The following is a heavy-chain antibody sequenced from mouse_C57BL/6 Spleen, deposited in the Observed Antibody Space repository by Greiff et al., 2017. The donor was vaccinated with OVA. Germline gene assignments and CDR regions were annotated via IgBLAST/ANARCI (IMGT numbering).Heavy chain of an antibody. CDR3: ARRNITTVVAPYYDAMDY. CDR1: GYTFTSYG. V-gene: IGHV1-81*01. Sequence: QVQLKESGAELARPGASVKLSCKASGYTFTSYGISWVKQRTGQGLEWIGEIYPRSGNTYYNEKFKGKATLTADKSSSTAYMELRSLTSEDSAVYFCARRNITTVVAPYYDAMDYWGQGTSVTVSS. D-gene: IGHD1-1*01. J-gene: IGHJ4*01. CDR2: IYPRSGNT.